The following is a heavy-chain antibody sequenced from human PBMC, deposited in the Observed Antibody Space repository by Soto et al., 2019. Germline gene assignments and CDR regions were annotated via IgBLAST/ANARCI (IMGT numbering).Heavy chain of an antibody. CDR1: GYSVSSSDYY. J-gene: IGHJ6*02. D-gene: IGHD2-15*01. CDR2: MLYSGLT. V-gene: IGHV4-39*01. CDR3: APLSVSLSGPYGIHV. Sequence: QLHLQESGPGLVKPSEPLSLTCSVSGYSVSSSDYYWAWIRQPPGKGLGWLGSMLYSGLTYYNPSLKSRVTLSVDTSKNQFSVRLNSVTASDTAVYYCAPLSVSLSGPYGIHVWGQGTTVTVSS.